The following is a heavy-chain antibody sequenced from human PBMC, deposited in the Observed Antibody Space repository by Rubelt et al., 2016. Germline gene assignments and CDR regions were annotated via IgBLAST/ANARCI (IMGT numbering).Heavy chain of an antibody. D-gene: IGHD1-20*01. CDR3: ARGNRVCMIGTISSDWFDP. Sequence: QVQLQQWGAGLLKPSEALTLTCAVYGGSFSFYYWNWIRQPPEKGLEWIGESDHGGNTKYNPSLKSRVTMSGDTSKNQFSLKLTSVTAADTAVDFGARGNRVCMIGTISSDWFDPWGEGTPVTVS. CDR1: GGSFSFYY. CDR2: SDHGGNT. J-gene: IGHJ5*02. V-gene: IGHV4-34*01.